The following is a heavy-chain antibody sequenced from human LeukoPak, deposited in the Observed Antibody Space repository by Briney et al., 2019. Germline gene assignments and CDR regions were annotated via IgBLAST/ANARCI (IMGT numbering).Heavy chain of an antibody. CDR2: INHSGST. D-gene: IGHD3-3*01. V-gene: IGHV4-34*01. J-gene: IGHJ4*02. Sequence: SETLSLTCAVYGGSFSGYYWSWIRQPPGKGLEWIGEINHSGSTNYNPSLKSRVTISVDTSKNQFSLKLSSVTAADTAVYYCARARRITIFGVVITERFFDYWGQGTLVTVSS. CDR1: GGSFSGYY. CDR3: ARARRITIFGVVITERFFDY.